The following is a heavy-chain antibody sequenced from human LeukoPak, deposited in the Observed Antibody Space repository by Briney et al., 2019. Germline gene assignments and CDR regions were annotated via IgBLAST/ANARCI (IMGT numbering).Heavy chain of an antibody. D-gene: IGHD5-12*01. Sequence: SETLSLTCAVYGGSFSGYYWSWIRQPPGKGLEWIGEINHSGSTNYNPSLKSRVTISVDTSKNQFSLKLSSVTAADTAVYYCARGDSGYDSVPNDAFDIWGQGTMVTVSS. V-gene: IGHV4-34*01. CDR2: INHSGST. CDR1: GGSFSGYY. J-gene: IGHJ3*02. CDR3: ARGDSGYDSVPNDAFDI.